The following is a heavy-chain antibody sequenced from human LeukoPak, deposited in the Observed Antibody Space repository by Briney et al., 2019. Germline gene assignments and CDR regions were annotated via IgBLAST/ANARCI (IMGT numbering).Heavy chain of an antibody. CDR1: GGTFSSYA. CDR2: IIPIFGTA. V-gene: IGHV1-69*01. CDR3: ARGTPGMLYSSSWYLSAFDI. J-gene: IGHJ3*02. Sequence: SVKVSCKASGGTFSSYAISWVRQAPGQGLEWMGGIIPIFGTANYAQKFQGRVTITADESTSTAYMELSSLRSEDTAVYYCARGTPGMLYSSSWYLSAFDIWGQGTMVTVSS. D-gene: IGHD6-13*01.